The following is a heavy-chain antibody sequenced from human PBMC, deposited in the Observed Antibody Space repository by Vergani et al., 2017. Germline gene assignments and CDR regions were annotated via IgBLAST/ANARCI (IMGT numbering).Heavy chain of an antibody. Sequence: QVQLQQWGAGPLQPSETLYLTCAVYGGSFRGYYRSWIRQPPGKGLEWSGYNYYSGSTNYNPSLKSRVTKSGDTSKNQFSLMLSSVTAADTAGYYCARARYCSSTSCYTRGTELFDPWGQGTLVTVSS. J-gene: IGHJ5*02. CDR1: GGSFRGYY. CDR3: ARARYCSSTSCYTRGTELFDP. D-gene: IGHD2-2*02. CDR2: NYYSGST. V-gene: IGHV4-34*11.